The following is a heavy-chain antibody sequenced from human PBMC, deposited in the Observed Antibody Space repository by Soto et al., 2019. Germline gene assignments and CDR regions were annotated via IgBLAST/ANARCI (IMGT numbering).Heavy chain of an antibody. D-gene: IGHD4-17*01. CDR3: ARSNGDYGDY. Sequence: LSLTCTVSGGSISSYYWSWIRQPPGKGLEWIGYIYYSGSTNYNPSLKSRVTISVDTSKNQFSLKLSSVTAADTAVYYCARSNGDYGDYWGQGTLVTVSS. J-gene: IGHJ4*02. CDR1: GGSISSYY. V-gene: IGHV4-59*01. CDR2: IYYSGST.